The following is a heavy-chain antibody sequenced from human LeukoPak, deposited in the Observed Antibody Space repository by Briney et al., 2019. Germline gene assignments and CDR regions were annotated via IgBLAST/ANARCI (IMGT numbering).Heavy chain of an antibody. CDR3: ARSVYYDSSGRYGMDV. J-gene: IGHJ6*02. CDR1: GYTFTSYA. D-gene: IGHD3-22*01. CDR2: INAGNGNT. Sequence: GASVKVSCKASGYTFTSYAMHWVRQAPGQRLEWMGWINAGNGNTKYSQKFQGRVTITRDTSASTAYMELSSLRSEDTAVYYCARSVYYDSSGRYGMDVWGQGTTVTVSS. V-gene: IGHV1-3*01.